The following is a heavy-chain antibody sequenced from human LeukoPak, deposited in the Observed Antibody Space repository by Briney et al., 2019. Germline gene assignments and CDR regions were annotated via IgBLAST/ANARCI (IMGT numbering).Heavy chain of an antibody. CDR3: AKDWSNPRYGSGSYYLNYGMDV. CDR2: ISYDGSNK. D-gene: IGHD3-10*01. CDR1: GFTFSSYG. V-gene: IGHV3-30*18. J-gene: IGHJ6*02. Sequence: GGSLRLSCAASGFTFSSYGMHWVRQAPGKGLEWVAVISYDGSNKYYADSVKGRFTISRDNSKNTLYLQMNSLRAEDTAVYYCAKDWSNPRYGSGSYYLNYGMDVWGQGTTVTVSS.